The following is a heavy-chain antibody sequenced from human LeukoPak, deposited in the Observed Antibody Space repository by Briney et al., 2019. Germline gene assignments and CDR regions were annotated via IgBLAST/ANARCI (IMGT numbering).Heavy chain of an antibody. CDR2: INHWGTT. CDR3: ARLSVSVFGVVRNWFDP. CDR1: GGSLSGYY. D-gene: IGHD3-3*01. J-gene: IGHJ5*02. Sequence: SETLSLTCAVYGGSLSGYYWSWIRQPPGKGLEWIGEINHWGTTKYSPFLMSRVAISLDTSNNQFSLRMNSVTAADTAVYYCARLSVSVFGVVRNWFDPWGQGTLVTVSS. V-gene: IGHV4-34*01.